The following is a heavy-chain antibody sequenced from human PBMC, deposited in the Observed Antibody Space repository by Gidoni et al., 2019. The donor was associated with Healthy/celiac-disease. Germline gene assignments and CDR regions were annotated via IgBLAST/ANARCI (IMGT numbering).Heavy chain of an antibody. D-gene: IGHD3-22*01. Sequence: EVQLVESGGGLVKPGGSLRLSCAASGFTFSSYSMNWVRQAPGKGLEWVSSISSSSSYIYYADSVKGRFTISRDNAKNSLYLQMNSLRAEDTAVYYCARDLNYYDSSGQDYWGQGTLVTVSS. CDR3: ARDLNYYDSSGQDY. J-gene: IGHJ4*02. V-gene: IGHV3-21*01. CDR1: GFTFSSYS. CDR2: ISSSSSYI.